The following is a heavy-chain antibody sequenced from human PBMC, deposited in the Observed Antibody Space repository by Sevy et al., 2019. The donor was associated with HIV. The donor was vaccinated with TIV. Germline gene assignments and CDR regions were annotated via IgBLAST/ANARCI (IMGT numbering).Heavy chain of an antibody. Sequence: GGSLRLSCAASGFTFSGSAMHWVRQASGKGLEWVGRIRSKANSYATAYAASVKGRFTISRDDSKNTAYLQMNSLKTEDTAVYYCTRHSGDYDFWSGAHYYGMDVWGQGTTVTVSS. CDR3: TRHSGDYDFWSGAHYYGMDV. CDR2: IRSKANSYAT. J-gene: IGHJ6*02. CDR1: GFTFSGSA. V-gene: IGHV3-73*01. D-gene: IGHD3-3*01.